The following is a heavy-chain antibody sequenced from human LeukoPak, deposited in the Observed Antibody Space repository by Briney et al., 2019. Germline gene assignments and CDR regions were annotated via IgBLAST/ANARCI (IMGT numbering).Heavy chain of an antibody. Sequence: GRSLRLSCSASGFTFSNYAMHWVRQAPGQGLDWVAIIYYDGSNKYYADSVKGRFTISRDNSKNTLYLQMNSLRAEDTAVYYCARGWGVYDYGDYIEAFDIWGQGTMVTVSS. J-gene: IGHJ3*02. D-gene: IGHD4-17*01. CDR1: GFTFSNYA. V-gene: IGHV3-33*01. CDR3: ARGWGVYDYGDYIEAFDI. CDR2: IYYDGSNK.